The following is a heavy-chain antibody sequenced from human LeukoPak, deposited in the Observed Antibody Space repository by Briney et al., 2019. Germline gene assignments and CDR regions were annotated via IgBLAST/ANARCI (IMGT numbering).Heavy chain of an antibody. CDR1: GFTFSSYG. CDR2: IGAAGSPT. Sequence: GGSLRLSCAASGFTFSSYGMHWVRQAPGKGLEWVSGIGAAGSPTIYADFVKGRFTISRDNSKNTLFLQTNSLRAEDTALYYCAKGYVSTGFFDSWGQGTLVTVSS. D-gene: IGHD3-16*01. V-gene: IGHV3-23*01. CDR3: AKGYVSTGFFDS. J-gene: IGHJ4*02.